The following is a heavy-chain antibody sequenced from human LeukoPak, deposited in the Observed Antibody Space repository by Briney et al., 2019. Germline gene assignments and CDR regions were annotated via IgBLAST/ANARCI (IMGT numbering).Heavy chain of an antibody. CDR2: VHGDGNNI. Sequence: QPGGSLRLSCAASGFPFSSYAMYWVRQAPGEGLVWVSRVHGDGNNIGYADFVEGRFTISRGNAKNTLYLEMSSLRREDTAVYYCARARVGDPTDYWGQGTLVTVSS. D-gene: IGHD1-26*01. CDR3: ARARVGDPTDY. J-gene: IGHJ4*02. CDR1: GFPFSSYA. V-gene: IGHV3-74*01.